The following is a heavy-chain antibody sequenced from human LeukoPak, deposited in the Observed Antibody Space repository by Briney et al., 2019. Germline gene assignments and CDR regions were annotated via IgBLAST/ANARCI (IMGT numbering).Heavy chain of an antibody. Sequence: PSETLSLTCTVSGGSFSSSSYYWGWVRQPPGKGLEWIGSIYYSGNTYYNPSLKSRVTISVDTSKNQFSLKLSSVTAADTAMYYCARDDDYGSGSYYSSVVVYWGQGTLVTVSS. CDR2: IYYSGNT. CDR1: GGSFSSSSYY. V-gene: IGHV4-39*07. D-gene: IGHD3-10*01. J-gene: IGHJ4*02. CDR3: ARDDDYGSGSYYSSVVVY.